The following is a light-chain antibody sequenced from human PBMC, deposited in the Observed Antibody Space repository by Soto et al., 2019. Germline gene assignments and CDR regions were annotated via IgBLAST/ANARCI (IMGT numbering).Light chain of an antibody. J-gene: IGLJ2*01. Sequence: QSALTQPASVSGFPGQSITISCTGTSSDVGGYNYVSWYQQHPGKAPKLMIYDVSDRPSGVSSRFSGSKSGNTASLTISGLQAEDEADYYCSSYTSRSTLVFGGGTKLTVL. V-gene: IGLV2-14*01. CDR2: DVS. CDR1: SSDVGGYNY. CDR3: SSYTSRSTLV.